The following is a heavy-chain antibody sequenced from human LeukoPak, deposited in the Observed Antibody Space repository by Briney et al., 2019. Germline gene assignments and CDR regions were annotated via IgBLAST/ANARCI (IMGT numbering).Heavy chain of an antibody. V-gene: IGHV1-69*13. CDR3: ARGVHYYYGSGSYAYYYMDV. CDR1: GYSFTSFG. Sequence: EASVKLSCKASGYSFTSFGMNWVRQAPGQGLEWVGGIIPIFGTANYAQKFQGRVTITADESTSTAYMELSSLRSEDTAVYYCARGVHYYYGSGSYAYYYMDVWGKGTTVTISS. J-gene: IGHJ6*03. CDR2: IIPIFGTA. D-gene: IGHD3-10*01.